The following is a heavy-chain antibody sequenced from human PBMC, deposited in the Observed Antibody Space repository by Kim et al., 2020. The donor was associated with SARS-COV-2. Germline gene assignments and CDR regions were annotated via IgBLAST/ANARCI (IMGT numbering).Heavy chain of an antibody. CDR2: IYYSGST. V-gene: IGHV4-31*03. D-gene: IGHD3-22*01. Sequence: SETLSLTCTVSGGSISSGGYYWSWIRQHPGKGLEWIGYIYYSGSTYYNPSLKSRVTISVDTSKNQFSLKLSSVTAADTAVYYCARGPYYYDSSWDYWGQGTLVTVSS. J-gene: IGHJ4*02. CDR3: ARGPYYYDSSWDY. CDR1: GGSISSGGYY.